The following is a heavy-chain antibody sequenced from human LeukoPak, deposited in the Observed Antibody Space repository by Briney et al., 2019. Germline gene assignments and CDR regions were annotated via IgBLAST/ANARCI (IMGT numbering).Heavy chain of an antibody. J-gene: IGHJ6*02. CDR1: GYTFTGYY. Sequence: SVKVSCKSSGYTFTGYYMHWVRQAPGHGLEWMGWINPNSGGTNYAQKFQGGVTMTRNTSISTAYMELSSLRSEDTAVYYCARGVYYDILTGYTQGYYYYGMDVWGQGTTVTVSS. CDR2: INPNSGGT. D-gene: IGHD3-9*01. V-gene: IGHV1-2*02. CDR3: ARGVYYDILTGYTQGYYYYGMDV.